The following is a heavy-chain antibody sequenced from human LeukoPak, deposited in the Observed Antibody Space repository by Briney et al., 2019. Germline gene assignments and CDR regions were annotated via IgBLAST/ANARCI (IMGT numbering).Heavy chain of an antibody. V-gene: IGHV3-66*04. CDR2: IYSGGST. CDR3: ARLHYDVLTGPFDY. Sequence: GGSLRLSCAASGFTVSSNYMSWVRQAPGKGLEWVSVIYSGGSTYYADSVKGRFTISRDNSKNALYLQMNSLRAEDTAVYYCARLHYDVLTGPFDYWGQGTLVTVSS. CDR1: GFTVSSNY. D-gene: IGHD3-9*01. J-gene: IGHJ4*02.